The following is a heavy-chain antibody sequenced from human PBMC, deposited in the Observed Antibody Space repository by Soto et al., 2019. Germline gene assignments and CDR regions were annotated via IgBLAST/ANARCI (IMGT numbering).Heavy chain of an antibody. V-gene: IGHV3-23*01. Sequence: VGSLRLSCAASGFTFSSYAMSWVRQAPGKGLEWVSAISGSGGSTYYADSVKGRFTISRDNSKNTLYLQMNSLRAEDTAVYYCAKLEASITMIVVVSRWDDAFDIWGQGTMVTVSS. CDR3: AKLEASITMIVVVSRWDDAFDI. CDR2: ISGSGGST. D-gene: IGHD3-22*01. J-gene: IGHJ3*02. CDR1: GFTFSSYA.